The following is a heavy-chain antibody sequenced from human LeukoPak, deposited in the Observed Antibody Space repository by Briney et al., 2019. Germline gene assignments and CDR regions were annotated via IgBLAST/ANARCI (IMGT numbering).Heavy chain of an antibody. CDR1: GGTFSSYA. J-gene: IGHJ3*02. Sequence: SVKVSCKASGGTFSSYAISWVRQAPGQGLEWMGGIIPIFGTANYAQKFQGRVTITADESASTAYMELSGLRSEDTAVYYCAFPTDYGDPGGAFDIWGQGTMVTVSS. CDR2: IIPIFGTA. D-gene: IGHD4-17*01. CDR3: AFPTDYGDPGGAFDI. V-gene: IGHV1-69*13.